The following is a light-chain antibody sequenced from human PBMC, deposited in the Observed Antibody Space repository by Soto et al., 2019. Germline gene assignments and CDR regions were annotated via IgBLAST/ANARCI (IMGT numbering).Light chain of an antibody. CDR3: QQYIDWPTYT. CDR2: AAS. J-gene: IGKJ2*01. Sequence: EIVMTQSPAALSLSPGERATLSCRASQTFSRSLAWYQQKPGQAPRLLIYAASTRATSIPDRFSGSGYGTDVPLTFSGLQSEDFAVYYCQQYIDWPTYTFVQGTKLDSK. V-gene: IGKV3D-15*01. CDR1: QTFSRS.